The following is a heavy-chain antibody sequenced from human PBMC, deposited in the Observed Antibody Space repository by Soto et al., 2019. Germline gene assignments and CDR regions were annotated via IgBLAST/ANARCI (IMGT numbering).Heavy chain of an antibody. J-gene: IGHJ6*02. V-gene: IGHV1-8*01. D-gene: IGHD1-26*01. Sequence: ASVKVSCKASGYTFTSYDINWVRQATGQGLEWMGWMNPNSGNTGYAQKFQGRVTMTRNTSISTAYMELSSLRSEDTAVYYCALLHRGGATYYYYYGMDVWGQGTTVTVSS. CDR3: ALLHRGGATYYYYYGMDV. CDR1: GYTFTSYD. CDR2: MNPNSGNT.